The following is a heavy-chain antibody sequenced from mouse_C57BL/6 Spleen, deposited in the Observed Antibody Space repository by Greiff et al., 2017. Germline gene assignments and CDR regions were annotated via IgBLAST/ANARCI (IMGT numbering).Heavy chain of an antibody. CDR3: ARSIVTTPLWYFHV. CDR2: IDPSDSYT. CDR1: GYTFTSYW. J-gene: IGHJ1*03. Sequence: VQLQQPGAELVMPGASVKLSCKASGYTFTSYWMYWVKQRPGQGLEWIGEIDPSDSYTNYNQKFKGKSTLTVDKSSSTAYMQLSSLTSEDSAVYYCARSIVTTPLWYFHVWGTWDTVTVST. V-gene: IGHV1-69*01. D-gene: IGHD2-5*01.